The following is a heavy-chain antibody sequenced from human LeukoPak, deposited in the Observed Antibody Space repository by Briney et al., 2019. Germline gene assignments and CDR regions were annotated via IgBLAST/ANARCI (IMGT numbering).Heavy chain of an antibody. CDR1: GFTFSSYA. CDR3: ARDLNLTTRGFDY. CDR2: ISGSGGST. V-gene: IGHV3-23*01. J-gene: IGHJ4*02. Sequence: GGSLRLSCAASGFTFSSYAMSWVRQAPGKGLEWVSAISGSGGSTYYADSVKGRFTISRDNSKNTLYLQMNSLRAEDTAVYYCARDLNLTTRGFDYWGQGTLVTVSS. D-gene: IGHD3-9*01.